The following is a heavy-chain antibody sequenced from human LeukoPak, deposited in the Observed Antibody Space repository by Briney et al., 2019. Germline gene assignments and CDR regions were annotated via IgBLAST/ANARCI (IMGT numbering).Heavy chain of an antibody. CDR3: AREMYYDSSGSLGDAFDI. Sequence: PSETLSLTCTVSGGSISSYYWSWIRQPPGKGLEWIGYIYYSGSANYNPSLKSRVTISVDTSKNQFSLKLSSVTAADTAVYYCAREMYYDSSGSLGDAFDIWGQGTMVTVSS. D-gene: IGHD3-22*01. CDR2: IYYSGSA. J-gene: IGHJ3*02. V-gene: IGHV4-59*01. CDR1: GGSISSYY.